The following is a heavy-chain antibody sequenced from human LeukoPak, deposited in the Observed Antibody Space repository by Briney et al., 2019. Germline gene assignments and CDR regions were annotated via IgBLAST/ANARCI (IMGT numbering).Heavy chain of an antibody. CDR2: VNDSGGT. J-gene: IGHJ6*03. CDR1: IDTFTNYY. D-gene: IGHD3-3*01. V-gene: IGHV4-34*01. CDR3: ARVVRFLEWHMIPSGYYYYMDV. Sequence: SETLSLTCAVFIDTFTNYYWNWIRQTPGKGLEWIGEVNDSGGTNIYPCLRKRVILSVDTSKNQFSLKLSSVNAADTAVYYCARVVRFLEWHMIPSGYYYYMDVWGKGTTVTVSS.